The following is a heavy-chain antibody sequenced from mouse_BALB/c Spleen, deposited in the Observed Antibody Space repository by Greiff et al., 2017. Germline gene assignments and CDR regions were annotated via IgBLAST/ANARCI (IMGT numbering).Heavy chain of an antibody. Sequence: QVHVKQSGAELVRPGASVTLSCKASGYTFTDYEMHWVKQTPVHGLEWIGAIDPETGGTAYNQKFKGKATLTADKSSSTAYMELRSLTSEDSAVYYCTRGEASDYWGQGTTLTVSA. J-gene: IGHJ2*01. V-gene: IGHV1-15*01. CDR1: GYTFTDYE. CDR2: IDPETGGT. CDR3: TRGEASDY.